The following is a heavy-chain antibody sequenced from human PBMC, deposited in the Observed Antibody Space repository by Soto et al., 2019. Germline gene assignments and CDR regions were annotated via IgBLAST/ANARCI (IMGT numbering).Heavy chain of an antibody. Sequence: PSETLSLTCAVYGGSFSGYYWSWIRQPPGKGLEWIGEINHSGSTNYNPSLKSRVTISVDTSKNQFSLKLSSVTAADTAVYYCARVRVVYYRDVWGKGTTVTVSS. V-gene: IGHV4-34*01. J-gene: IGHJ6*03. CDR1: GGSFSGYY. CDR3: ARVRVVYYRDV. D-gene: IGHD2-21*01. CDR2: INHSGST.